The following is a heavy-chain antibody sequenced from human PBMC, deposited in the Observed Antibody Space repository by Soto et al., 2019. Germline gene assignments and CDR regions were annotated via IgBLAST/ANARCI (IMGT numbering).Heavy chain of an antibody. Sequence: QLQLQESGSGLVKPSQTLSLTCAVSGGSISSGGYSWSWIRQPPGKGLEWIGYIYHSGSTYYNPSLKSRVTISVDKSKNQFSLKLSSVTAADTAVYYCASVPGASAAESWFNPWGQGTLVTVSS. CDR1: GGSISSGGYS. CDR3: ASVPGASAAESWFNP. D-gene: IGHD6-13*01. V-gene: IGHV4-30-2*01. J-gene: IGHJ5*02. CDR2: IYHSGST.